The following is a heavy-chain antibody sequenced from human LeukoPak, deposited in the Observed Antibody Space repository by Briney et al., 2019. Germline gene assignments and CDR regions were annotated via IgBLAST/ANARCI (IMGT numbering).Heavy chain of an antibody. CDR3: AKDRSGYYDSSGYFDY. Sequence: QPGGSLRLSCAASGFTFDDYAMHWVRQAPGKGLEWVSGISWNSGSLAYADSVKGRFTISRDNAKNSLYLQMNSLRAEDMALYYCAKDRSGYYDSSGYFDYWGQGTLVTVSS. V-gene: IGHV3-9*03. CDR1: GFTFDDYA. CDR2: ISWNSGSL. D-gene: IGHD3-22*01. J-gene: IGHJ4*02.